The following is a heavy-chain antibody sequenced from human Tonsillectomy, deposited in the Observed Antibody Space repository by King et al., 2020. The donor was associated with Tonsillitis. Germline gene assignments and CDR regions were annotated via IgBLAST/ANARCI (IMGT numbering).Heavy chain of an antibody. CDR2: ISSDGNDK. CDR1: GITFSTYV. Sequence: VQLVESGGGVVQPGRSLRLSCSASGITFSTYVMHWVRQAPGKGLEWVAVISSDGNDKYYADSVKGRFTISRDNSKNTLYLQMNSLRGEDTAVYYCAKASPKSQPLLYPDGVYWGRGTLVTVSS. D-gene: IGHD2-2*02. J-gene: IGHJ4*02. CDR3: AKASPKSQPLLYPDGVY. V-gene: IGHV3-30*04.